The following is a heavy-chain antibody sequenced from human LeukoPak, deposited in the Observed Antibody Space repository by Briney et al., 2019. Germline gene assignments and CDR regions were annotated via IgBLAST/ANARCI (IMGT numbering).Heavy chain of an antibody. CDR2: IYYSGST. CDR1: GGSISSYY. V-gene: IGHV4-59*01. D-gene: IGHD3-22*01. Sequence: SETLSLTCTVSGGSISSYYWSWIRQPPGKGLEWIGYIYYSGSTNYSPSLKSRVTISVDTSKNQFSLKLSSVTAADTAVYYCARGHLDDPDSSGYYSLLFDYWGQGTLVTVSS. J-gene: IGHJ4*02. CDR3: ARGHLDDPDSSGYYSLLFDY.